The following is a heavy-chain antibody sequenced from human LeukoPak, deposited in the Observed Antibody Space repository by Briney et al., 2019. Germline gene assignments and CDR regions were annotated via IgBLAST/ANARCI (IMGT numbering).Heavy chain of an antibody. J-gene: IGHJ6*03. CDR3: AKGLGRYYYYYYMDV. V-gene: IGHV3-20*04. Sequence: PGGSLRLSCAASGFTFDDYGMSWVRQAPGKGLEWVSGINWNGGSTGYADSVKGRFTISRDNAKNSLYLQMNSLRAEDTALYYCAKGLGRYYYYYYMDVWGKGTTVTVSS. D-gene: IGHD3-10*01. CDR2: INWNGGST. CDR1: GFTFDDYG.